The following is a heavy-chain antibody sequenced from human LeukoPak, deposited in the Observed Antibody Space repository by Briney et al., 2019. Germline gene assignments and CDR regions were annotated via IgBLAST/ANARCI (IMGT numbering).Heavy chain of an antibody. CDR2: ISGSTTTI. D-gene: IGHD2-21*02. CDR3: ATHGGMTAQRGGTVDY. V-gene: IGHV3-48*04. Sequence: GGSLRVSCAVSGITLSNYGMSWVRQAPGKGQEWLSYISGSTTTIYYADSVKGRFTVSRDNAKNLVFLQMDSLRAEDTAVYYWATHGGMTAQRGGTVDYWGQGALVTVSS. J-gene: IGHJ4*02. CDR1: GITLSNYG.